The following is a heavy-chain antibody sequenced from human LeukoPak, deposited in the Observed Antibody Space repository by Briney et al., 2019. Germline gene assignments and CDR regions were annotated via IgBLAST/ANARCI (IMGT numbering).Heavy chain of an antibody. CDR3: ARGRHSYESSDYYYEGDAFDI. Sequence: ASVKVSCKVSGYTLTELSMHWVRQAPGQGLEWMGIINPSGDSTSSAQTFQGRVTMTRDMSTSTVYMALSSLRTEDTAVYYCARGRHSYESSDYYYEGDAFDIWGQGTMVTVSS. J-gene: IGHJ3*02. CDR2: INPSGDST. V-gene: IGHV1-46*01. D-gene: IGHD3-22*01. CDR1: GYTLTELS.